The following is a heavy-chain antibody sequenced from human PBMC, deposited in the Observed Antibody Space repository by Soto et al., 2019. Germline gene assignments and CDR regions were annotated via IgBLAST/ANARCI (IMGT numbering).Heavy chain of an antibody. D-gene: IGHD3-22*01. CDR1: GFTVSPYW. V-gene: IGHV3-7*03. Sequence: AGGSLRLSCVHSGFTVSPYWMTWFRQAPGKGLEWVANIKEDGSEKYYVDSVKGRFTISRDNTRKSLYLQMNSLRAEDTAVYYCAASYYYDSTSYSWGQGTLVTVSS. CDR3: AASYYYDSTSYS. CDR2: IKEDGSEK. J-gene: IGHJ5*02.